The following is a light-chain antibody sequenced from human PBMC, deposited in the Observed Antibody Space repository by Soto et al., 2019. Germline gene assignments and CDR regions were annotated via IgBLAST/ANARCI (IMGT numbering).Light chain of an antibody. CDR2: KAS. V-gene: IGKV1-5*03. CDR1: QSINNW. CDR3: QQYDSYPFT. Sequence: DIQMTQSPSTLSASEGDRVTITCRASQSINNWLAWYQQKPGKAPKLLISKASNLKSGVPSRFSGTVSGTELTLTISSLQPDDFASYYCQQYDSYPFTFGGGTKVEI. J-gene: IGKJ4*01.